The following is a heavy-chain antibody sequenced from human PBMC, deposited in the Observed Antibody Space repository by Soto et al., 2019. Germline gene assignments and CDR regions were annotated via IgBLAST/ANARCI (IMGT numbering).Heavy chain of an antibody. V-gene: IGHV3-21*01. CDR2: ISSSSSYI. Sequence: GGSLRLSCAASGFTFSSYSMNWVRQAPGKGLEWVSSISSSSSYIYYADSVKGLFTISRDNAKNSLYLQMNSLRAEDTAVYYCARDLFGAGDSVVDYWGQGTLVTVSS. CDR1: GFTFSSYS. D-gene: IGHD2-15*01. CDR3: ARDLFGAGDSVVDY. J-gene: IGHJ4*02.